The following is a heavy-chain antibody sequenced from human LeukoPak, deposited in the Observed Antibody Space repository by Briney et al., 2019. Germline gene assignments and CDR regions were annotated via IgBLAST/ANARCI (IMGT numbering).Heavy chain of an antibody. CDR1: GFTFSSYW. Sequence: GVSLRLSCAASGFTFSSYWMSWVRQAPGKGLEWVANIKQDGSEKYYVDSVKGRFTISRDNAKNSLYLQMNSLRAEDTAVYYCAREQYQLLYGRVYWGQGTLVTVSS. CDR2: IKQDGSEK. V-gene: IGHV3-7*01. J-gene: IGHJ4*02. CDR3: AREQYQLLYGRVY. D-gene: IGHD2-2*02.